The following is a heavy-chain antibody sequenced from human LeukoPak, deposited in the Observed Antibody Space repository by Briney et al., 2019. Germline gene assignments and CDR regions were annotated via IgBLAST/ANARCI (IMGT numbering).Heavy chain of an antibody. CDR2: IIPIFGTA. Sequence: ASVKVSCKASGYTFSSYAISWVRQAPGQGLEWMGGIIPIFGTANYAQKFQGRVTITADESTSTAYMELSSLRSEDTAVYYCARDTRDYYDSSGYFFRDAFDIWGQGTMVTVSS. V-gene: IGHV1-69*13. D-gene: IGHD3-22*01. CDR3: ARDTRDYYDSSGYFFRDAFDI. CDR1: GYTFSSYA. J-gene: IGHJ3*02.